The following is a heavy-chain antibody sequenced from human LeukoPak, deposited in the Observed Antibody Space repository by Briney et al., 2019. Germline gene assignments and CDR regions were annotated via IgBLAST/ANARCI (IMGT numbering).Heavy chain of an antibody. J-gene: IGHJ4*02. V-gene: IGHV1-69*01. CDR2: IIPIFGTA. CDR1: GGTFSSYA. CDR3: ARGIAAAAMATDY. D-gene: IGHD6-13*01. Sequence: SVKVSCKASGGTFSSYAISWVRQAPGQGLEWMGGIIPIFGTANYAQKFQGRVTITADESTSTAYMELSSLRSEDTAVYYCARGIAAAAMATDYWGQGTLVTVSS.